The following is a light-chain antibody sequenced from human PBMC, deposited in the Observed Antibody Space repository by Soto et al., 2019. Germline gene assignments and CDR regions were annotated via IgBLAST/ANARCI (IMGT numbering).Light chain of an antibody. V-gene: IGKV2-28*01. Sequence: DIVMTQFPLSLPVTPGEPASISCRSSQSLLHSNGYNYLDWYLQRPGQSPQLLIHLGSYRASGVPDRFSGSGSGTDFTLKISRVEAEDVGVYYCMQALQTPLTFGGGTKVEIK. CDR2: LGS. CDR1: QSLLHSNGYNY. J-gene: IGKJ4*01. CDR3: MQALQTPLT.